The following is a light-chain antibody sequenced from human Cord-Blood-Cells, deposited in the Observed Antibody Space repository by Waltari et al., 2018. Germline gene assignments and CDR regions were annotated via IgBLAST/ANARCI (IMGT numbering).Light chain of an antibody. V-gene: IGLV2-11*01. J-gene: IGLJ2*01. CDR2: DVS. CDR3: CSYAGSFHVV. Sequence: SALTQPRSVSGSPGQSATISCTGTSSYVGGDNYFSCYQQHPGTAPTLMIYDVSKRPSGVPDRFSGSKSGNTASLTISGLQAEDEADYYCCSYAGSFHVVFGGGTKLTVL. CDR1: SSYVGGDNY.